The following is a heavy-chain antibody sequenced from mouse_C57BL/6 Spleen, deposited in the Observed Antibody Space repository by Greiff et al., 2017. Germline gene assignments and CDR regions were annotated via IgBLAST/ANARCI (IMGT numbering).Heavy chain of an antibody. CDR2: ISSGSSTI. J-gene: IGHJ2*01. D-gene: IGHD1-1*01. CDR3: ASYGSSYQSYFDY. Sequence: EVKLVESGGGLVKPGGSLKLSCAASGFTFSDYGMHWVRQAPEKGLEWVAYISSGSSTIYYADTVKGRFTISRDNAKNTLFLQMTSLRSEDTAMYYCASYGSSYQSYFDYWGQGTTLTVSS. V-gene: IGHV5-17*01. CDR1: GFTFSDYG.